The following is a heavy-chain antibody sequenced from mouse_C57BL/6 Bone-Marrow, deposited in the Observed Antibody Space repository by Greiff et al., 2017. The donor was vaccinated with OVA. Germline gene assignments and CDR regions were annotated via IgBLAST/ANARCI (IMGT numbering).Heavy chain of an antibody. CDR1: GFSLTSAG. V-gene: IGHV2-2*01. CDR3: APKGSKGDYAMDY. J-gene: IGHJ4*01. Sequence: QVQLKESGPGLVQPSQSLSITCTVSGFSLTSAGVHWVRQSPGKGLEWLGVIWSGGSAAEYAAFIPSLGISKDNSKSQVFFKMNSLQADATAIDYCAPKGSKGDYAMDYWGQGTSVTGSS. D-gene: IGHD1-3*01. CDR2: IWSGGSA.